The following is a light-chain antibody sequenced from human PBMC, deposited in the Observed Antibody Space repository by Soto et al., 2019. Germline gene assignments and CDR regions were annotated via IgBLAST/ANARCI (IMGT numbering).Light chain of an antibody. CDR1: QRISTN. J-gene: IGKJ2*01. CDR2: GAS. CDR3: QQYNNWPPAYT. Sequence: DIVLTQSPGTLSLSPGERATLSCRASQRISTNLAWYQQKGGQPPRLLIYGASTSATGITQRFSGSGSGTDFTLTISSLQSEDFAVYYCQQYNNWPPAYTFGQGTKVDIK. V-gene: IGKV3-15*01.